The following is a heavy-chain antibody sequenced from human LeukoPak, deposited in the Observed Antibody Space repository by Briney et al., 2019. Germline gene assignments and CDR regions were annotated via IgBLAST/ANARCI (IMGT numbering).Heavy chain of an antibody. Sequence: GGSLRLSCAASGFTFSSYDMHWVRQATGKGLEWVSAIGTAGDTYYPGSVKGRFTISRENAKNSLYLQMNSLRAGDTAVYYCARSYDSGEGGYFGYWGQGTLVTVSS. CDR1: GFTFSSYD. V-gene: IGHV3-13*01. J-gene: IGHJ4*02. D-gene: IGHD6-19*01. CDR3: ARSYDSGEGGYFGY. CDR2: IGTAGDT.